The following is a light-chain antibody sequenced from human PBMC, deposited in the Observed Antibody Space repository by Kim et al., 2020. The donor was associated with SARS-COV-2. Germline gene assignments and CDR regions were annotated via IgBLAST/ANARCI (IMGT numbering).Light chain of an antibody. CDR1: KLGDKY. J-gene: IGLJ2*01. CDR2: QDT. Sequence: SYELTQPPSVSVSPGQTASITCSGDKLGDKYACXYQQKPGQSPVLVIYQDTKRPSGIPERFSGSDSGNTATLTISGTQAMDEADYYCQAWDTSIFFVLFG. CDR3: QAWDTSIFFVL. V-gene: IGLV3-1*01.